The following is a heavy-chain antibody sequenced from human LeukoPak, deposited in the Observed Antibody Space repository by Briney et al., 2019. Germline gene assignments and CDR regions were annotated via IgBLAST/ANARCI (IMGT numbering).Heavy chain of an antibody. V-gene: IGHV4-59*01. CDR1: GASITSDY. J-gene: IGHJ3*02. D-gene: IGHD3-10*01. CDR3: ARFLVRGSNWFVFGI. CDR2: IYYTGHT. Sequence: SETLSLTGAVSGASITSDYWSWIRQPPGKGLEWIAYIYYTGHTNITPSLKSRVAISMDTSKNQFSLSLSSVTAAPPAVSYCARFLVRGSNWFVFGIWGQGTTVTASS.